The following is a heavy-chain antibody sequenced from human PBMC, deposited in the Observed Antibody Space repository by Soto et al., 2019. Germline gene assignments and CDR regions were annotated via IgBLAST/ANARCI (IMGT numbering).Heavy chain of an antibody. J-gene: IGHJ5*02. CDR2: IYYSGST. V-gene: IGHV4-39*01. CDR1: GGSISSSSYY. Sequence: SETLSLTCTVSGGSISSSSYYWGWIRQPPGKGLEWIGSIYYSGSTYYNPSLKSRVTISVDTSKNQFSLKLSSVTAADTAVYYCARVGFGDWWFDPWGQGTLVTVSS. D-gene: IGHD3-10*01. CDR3: ARVGFGDWWFDP.